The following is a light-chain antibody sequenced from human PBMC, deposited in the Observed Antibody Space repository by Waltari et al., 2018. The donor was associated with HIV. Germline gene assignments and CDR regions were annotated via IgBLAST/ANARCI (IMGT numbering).Light chain of an antibody. CDR3: QSYDSSLSAWV. Sequence: QSVLTQPPSVSGAPGQRVTISCTGSSSNIGAGYDVHWYQQLPGTAPNLLISGNINRPSGVPDRFSGSKSGTSASLAITGLQAEDEADYYCQSYDSSLSAWVFGGGTRLTVL. CDR1: SSNIGAGYD. CDR2: GNI. V-gene: IGLV1-40*01. J-gene: IGLJ3*02.